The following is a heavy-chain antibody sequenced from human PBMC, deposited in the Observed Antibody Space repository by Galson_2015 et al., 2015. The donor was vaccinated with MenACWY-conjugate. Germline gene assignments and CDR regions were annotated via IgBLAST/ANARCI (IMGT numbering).Heavy chain of an antibody. V-gene: IGHV2-70*11. CDR1: GFSLSTSGMC. D-gene: IGHD5-24*01. J-gene: IGHJ3*02. CDR3: ARIRDGPFDAFDI. Sequence: PALVKPTQTLTLTCTFSGFSLSTSGMCVSWIRQPPGKALEWLARIDWNDDKYYSTSLKTRLTISKDTSKNQVVLTMTNMDPVDTATYYCARIRDGPFDAFDIWGQGTMVTVSS. CDR2: IDWNDDK.